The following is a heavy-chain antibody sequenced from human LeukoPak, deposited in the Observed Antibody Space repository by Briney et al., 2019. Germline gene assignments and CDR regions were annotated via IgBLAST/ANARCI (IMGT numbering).Heavy chain of an antibody. V-gene: IGHV5-51*01. D-gene: IGHD6-19*01. J-gene: IGHJ3*01. CDR2: VYPVDYRT. Sequence: GESLKISCEASGYIFTTYWIGWVRQKPGEGLEWMGIVYPVDYRTKYSPSFQGQVTISADRSISTAYLQWSSPKASDTAIYYCARHTASAVVGHDAFDVWGRGTLVTVSS. CDR3: ARHTASAVVGHDAFDV. CDR1: GYIFTTYW.